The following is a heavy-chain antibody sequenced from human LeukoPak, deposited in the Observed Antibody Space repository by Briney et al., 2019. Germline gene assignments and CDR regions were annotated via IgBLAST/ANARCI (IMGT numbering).Heavy chain of an antibody. CDR3: TPSIAVAGSLDY. CDR2: IRSKAYGGTT. Sequence: GRSLRLSCIASGFTFGDYAMSWVRQAPGKGLEWVGFIRSKAYGGTTEYAASVKSRFSISRDDSKSIAYLQMNSLRTEDTAVYYCTPSIAVAGSLDYWGQGTLVTVSS. D-gene: IGHD6-19*01. J-gene: IGHJ4*02. CDR1: GFTFGDYA. V-gene: IGHV3-49*04.